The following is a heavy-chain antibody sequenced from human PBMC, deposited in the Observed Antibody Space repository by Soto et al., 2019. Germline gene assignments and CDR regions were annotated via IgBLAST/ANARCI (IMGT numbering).Heavy chain of an antibody. J-gene: IGHJ3*02. CDR2: ISSSGSTI. CDR1: GFTFSDYY. CDR3: ARDPGSRGHDYIWGSYCFPLKEGGAFDI. D-gene: IGHD3-16*02. V-gene: IGHV3-11*01. Sequence: QVQLVESGGGLVKPGGSLRLSCAASGFTFSDYYMSWIRQAPGKGLEWVSYISSSGSTIYYADSVKGRFTISRDNAKNSLYLQMNSLRAEDTAVYYCARDPGSRGHDYIWGSYCFPLKEGGAFDIWGQGTMVTVSS.